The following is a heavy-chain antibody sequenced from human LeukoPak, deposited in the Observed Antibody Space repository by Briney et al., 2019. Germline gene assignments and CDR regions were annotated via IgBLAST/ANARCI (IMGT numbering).Heavy chain of an antibody. CDR1: GFTFDDYA. J-gene: IGHJ4*02. Sequence: PGGSLRLSCAAPGFTFDDYAMHWVRQAPGKGLEWVSGISWNSGSIGYADSVKGRFTISRDNAKNSLYLQMNSLRAEDTALYYCAKGRGGRNPSVIDYWGQGTLVTVSS. CDR2: ISWNSGSI. CDR3: AKGRGGRNPSVIDY. V-gene: IGHV3-9*01. D-gene: IGHD3-16*01.